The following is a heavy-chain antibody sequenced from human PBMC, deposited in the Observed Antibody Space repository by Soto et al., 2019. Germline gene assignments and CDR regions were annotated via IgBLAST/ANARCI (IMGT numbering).Heavy chain of an antibody. CDR1: DGSIRSRSYY. V-gene: IGHV4-39*01. CDR2: IYYSGST. CDR3: ARIRITMIVVVKPRYYFDY. D-gene: IGHD3-22*01. Sequence: PSLPLSLTCTVADGSIRSRSYYWGRIRQPPGKGLEWIGSIYYSGSTYYNPSLKSRVTISVDTSKNQFSLKLSSVTAADTAVYYCARIRITMIVVVKPRYYFDYLVQGTLVTGSS. J-gene: IGHJ4*02.